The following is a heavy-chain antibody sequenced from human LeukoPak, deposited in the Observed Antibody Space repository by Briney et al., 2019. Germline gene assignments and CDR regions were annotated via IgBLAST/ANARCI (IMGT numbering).Heavy chain of an antibody. CDR3: ARAYDPIFYSSGWYFRRYFDY. J-gene: IGHJ4*02. V-gene: IGHV1-18*01. D-gene: IGHD6-19*01. CDR2: ISAYNGNT. Sequence: GASVKVSCKASGYTFTSYGISWVRQAPGQGLEWMGWISAYNGNTNYAQKLQGRVTMTTDTSTSTAYMELRSLRSDDTAVYYCARAYDPIFYSSGWYFRRYFDYWGQGTLVTVSS. CDR1: GYTFTSYG.